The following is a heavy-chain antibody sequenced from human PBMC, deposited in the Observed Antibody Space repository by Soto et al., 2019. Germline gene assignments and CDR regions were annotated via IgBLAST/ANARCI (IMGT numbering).Heavy chain of an antibody. Sequence: SETLSLTCAVYGGSFSGYYWSWIRQPPGKGLEWIGEINHSGSTNYIPSLKSRVTISVDTSKNQFSLKLSSVTAADTAVYYCARNWDIVVVPAANMYYYYGMDVWGQGTTVTVSS. CDR3: ARNWDIVVVPAANMYYYYGMDV. J-gene: IGHJ6*02. D-gene: IGHD2-2*01. CDR1: GGSFSGYY. V-gene: IGHV4-34*01. CDR2: INHSGST.